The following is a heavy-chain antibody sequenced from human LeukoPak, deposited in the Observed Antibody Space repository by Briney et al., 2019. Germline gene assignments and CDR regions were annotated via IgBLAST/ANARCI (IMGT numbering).Heavy chain of an antibody. CDR1: GVSMNSYC. V-gene: IGHV4-59*08. J-gene: IGHJ4*02. CDR3: ARQPDYGDQVFDY. D-gene: IGHD4-17*01. Sequence: SETLSLTCAVSGVSMNSYCWTWIRQPPGKGLEWVGGISSTGATDYNPALRSRLTMSVDTTQRQFALKLTTVTAADTAVYCCARQPDYGDQVFDYWGQGTLVTVSS. CDR2: ISSTGAT.